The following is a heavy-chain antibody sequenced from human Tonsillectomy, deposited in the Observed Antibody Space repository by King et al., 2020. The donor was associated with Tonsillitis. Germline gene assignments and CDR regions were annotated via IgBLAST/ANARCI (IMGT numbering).Heavy chain of an antibody. CDR1: GSAFTNYY. CDR2: INPSGGST. V-gene: IGHV1-46*01. CDR3: ARDGVLLSPYWYFDL. Sequence: VQLVESGAEVKKPGASVKVSCKASGSAFTNYYMHWVRQAPGQGLEWMGFINPSGGSTSYAQKFQGRVTMTRDTSTSTVYMELSSLRSEDTAVYYCARDGVLLSPYWYFDLWGRGTLVTVSS. D-gene: IGHD2-21*02. J-gene: IGHJ2*01.